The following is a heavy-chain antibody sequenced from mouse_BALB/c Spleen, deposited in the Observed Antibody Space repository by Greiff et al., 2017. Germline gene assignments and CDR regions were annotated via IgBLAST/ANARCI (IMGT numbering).Heavy chain of an antibody. J-gene: IGHJ4*01. CDR2: IYPYNGGT. CDR1: GYTFTDYN. V-gene: IGHV1S29*02. Sequence: EVQLQQSGPELVKPGASVKISCKASGYTFTDYNMHWVKQSHGKSLEWIGYIYPYNGGTGYNQKFKSKATLTVDNSSSTAYMELRSLTSEDSAVYYCARGAGYYAMDYWGQGTSVTVSS. CDR3: ARGAGYYAMDY.